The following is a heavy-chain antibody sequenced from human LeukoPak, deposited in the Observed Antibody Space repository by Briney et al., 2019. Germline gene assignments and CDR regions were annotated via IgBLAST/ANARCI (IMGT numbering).Heavy chain of an antibody. CDR2: INHSGST. CDR3: ARGRTRPGVVVVAATPGVRAFRFDP. V-gene: IGHV4-34*01. D-gene: IGHD2-15*01. Sequence: SETLSLTCAVYGGSFSGYYWSWIRQPPGKGLEWIGEINHSGSTNYNPSLKSRVTISVGTSKNQFSLKLSSVTAADTAVYYCARGRTRPGVVVVAATPGVRAFRFDPWGQGTLVTVSS. CDR1: GGSFSGYY. J-gene: IGHJ5*02.